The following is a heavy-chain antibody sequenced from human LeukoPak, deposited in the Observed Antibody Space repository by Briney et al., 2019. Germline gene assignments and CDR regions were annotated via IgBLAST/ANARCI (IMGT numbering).Heavy chain of an antibody. J-gene: IGHJ4*02. CDR1: GFTVSSNY. V-gene: IGHV3-66*01. D-gene: IGHD3-10*01. CDR3: ARAYRSGSYYFDY. Sequence: GGSLRLSCAASGFTVSSNYMSWVRQAPGKGLEWVSVIYSGGSTYYADSVKGRFTISRDNSKNTLYLQMNSLRAEDTAVYYCARAYRSGSYYFDYWGQGTLVTVSS. CDR2: IYSGGST.